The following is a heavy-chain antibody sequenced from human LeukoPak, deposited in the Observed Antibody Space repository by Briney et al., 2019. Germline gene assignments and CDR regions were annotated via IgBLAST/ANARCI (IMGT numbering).Heavy chain of an antibody. D-gene: IGHD2/OR15-2a*01. V-gene: IGHV4-34*01. Sequence: RPSETLSLTCAVYGGSFSGYYWSWIRQPPGKGLEWIGIIYYSGSTYYNPSLKGRVTISVDTSKNQFSLKLSSVTAADTAVYYCARAFRARYFDLWGRGTLVTVSS. CDR2: IYYSGST. CDR3: ARAFRARYFDL. J-gene: IGHJ2*01. CDR1: GGSFSGYY.